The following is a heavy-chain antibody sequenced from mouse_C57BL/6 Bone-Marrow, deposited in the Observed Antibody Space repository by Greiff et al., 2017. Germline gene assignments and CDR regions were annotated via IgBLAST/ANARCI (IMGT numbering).Heavy chain of an antibody. V-gene: IGHV1-64*01. D-gene: IGHD1-1*01. CDR3: ARRVLLRGGYYFDY. CDR2: IHPNSGST. CDR1: GYTFTSYW. Sequence: VQLQQPGAELVKPGASVKLSCKASGYTFTSYWMHWVKQRPGQGLEWIGMIHPNSGSTNYNEKFKSKATLTVDKSSSTAYMQLSSLTSEDSAVYYCARRVLLRGGYYFDYWGQGTTLTVSS. J-gene: IGHJ2*01.